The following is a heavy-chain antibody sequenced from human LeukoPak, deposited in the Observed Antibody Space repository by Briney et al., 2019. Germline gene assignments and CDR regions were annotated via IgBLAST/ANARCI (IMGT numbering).Heavy chain of an antibody. Sequence: GGSLRLSCAASGFTFSSYSMNWVRRAPGKGLEWVSYISGSSSTIYYAGSVKGRFTISRDNSKNTLFLQMNSLRAEDTAVYYCAREAVTRNYFDYWGQGTLVTVSS. CDR2: ISGSSSTI. V-gene: IGHV3-48*01. D-gene: IGHD4-17*01. J-gene: IGHJ4*02. CDR1: GFTFSSYS. CDR3: AREAVTRNYFDY.